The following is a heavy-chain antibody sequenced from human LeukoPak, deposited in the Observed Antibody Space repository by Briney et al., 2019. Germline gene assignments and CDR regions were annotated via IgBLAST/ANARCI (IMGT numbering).Heavy chain of an antibody. CDR1: GFTFGDYA. CDR2: IRSKAYGGTT. D-gene: IGHD2-21*02. CDR3: TRDLGLAYCGGDCPEGAFDI. J-gene: IGHJ3*02. Sequence: GGSLRLSCTASGFTFGDYAMSWFRQAPGKGLEWVGFIRSKAYGGTTEYAASVKGRFTISRDDSKSIAYLQMNSLKTEDTAVYYCTRDLGLAYCGGDCPEGAFDIWGQGTMVTVSS. V-gene: IGHV3-49*03.